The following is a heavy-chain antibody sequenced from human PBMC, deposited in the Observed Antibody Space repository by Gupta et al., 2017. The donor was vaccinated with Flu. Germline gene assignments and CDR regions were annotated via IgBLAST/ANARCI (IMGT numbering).Heavy chain of an antibody. CDR2: ISGSGGST. CDR3: AKDSKIAAAAKKGVDY. J-gene: IGHJ4*02. D-gene: IGHD6-13*01. Sequence: EVQLLESGGGLVQPGGSLRLSCAASGFTFSSYAMSWVRQAPGKGLEWVSAISGSGGSTYYADSVKGRFTISRDNSKNTLYLQMNSLRAEDTAVYYCAKDSKIAAAAKKGVDYWGQGTLVTVSS. V-gene: IGHV3-23*01. CDR1: GFTFSSYA.